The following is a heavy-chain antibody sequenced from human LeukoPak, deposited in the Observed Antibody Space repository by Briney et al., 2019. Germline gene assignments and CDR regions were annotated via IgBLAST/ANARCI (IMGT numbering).Heavy chain of an antibody. CDR2: IKTDGSIT. D-gene: IGHD7-27*01. CDR1: GFSFSVFW. CDR3: ARGWGNIRTTGSSFDN. Sequence: GGSLRLSCAASGFSFSVFWMHWVRQAPGKGPVWVSRIKTDGSITDYADSVRGRFTISRDNAKNSLYLQMNSLTVEDTAVYYCARGWGNIRTTGSSFDNWGQGTLVTVSS. J-gene: IGHJ4*02. V-gene: IGHV3-74*01.